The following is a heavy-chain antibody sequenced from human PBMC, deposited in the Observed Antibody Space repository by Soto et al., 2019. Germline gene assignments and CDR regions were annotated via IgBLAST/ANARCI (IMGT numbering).Heavy chain of an antibody. CDR2: ITSRADST. J-gene: IGHJ4*02. D-gene: IGHD6-19*01. V-gene: IGHV3-23*01. CDR3: AKDRASCWYSAFDY. Sequence: EVQLLESGGGLVQPGGSLRLSCTTSGFSFSNYAMSWVRQAPGKGLEWVSAITSRADSTYSADSVKGLFTIFRDNSQSTLYLKMTGLRAEDTAVYFCAKDRASCWYSAFDYWGQGALVTVSS. CDR1: GFSFSNYA.